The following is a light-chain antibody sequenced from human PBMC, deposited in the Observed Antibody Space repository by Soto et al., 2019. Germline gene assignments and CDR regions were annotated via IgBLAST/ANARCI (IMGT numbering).Light chain of an antibody. J-gene: IGLJ1*01. CDR3: NSYTTSNTRQIV. V-gene: IGLV2-14*01. CDR2: DVS. Sequence: QSVLTQPASVSGSPGESITISCPGTSSDVGGYDYVSWYQQHPGKAPKFMIYDVSNRPSGVSTRFSGSKSGSTASLTISGLQAEDEADYYCNSYTTSNTRQIVFGTGTKVTVL. CDR1: SSDVGGYDY.